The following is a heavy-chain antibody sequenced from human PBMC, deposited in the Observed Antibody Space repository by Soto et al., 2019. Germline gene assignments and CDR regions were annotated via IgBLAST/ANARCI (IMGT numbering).Heavy chain of an antibody. V-gene: IGHV1-18*04. CDR1: GYTFTSYG. Sequence: QVQLVQSGAEVKKPGASVKVSCKASGYTFTSYGISWVRQAPGQGLEWMGWISAYNGNTNYAQKLQGRVTMTTDTSTRAGEVERGSLGADETGGYYCARGGVTTGGHLDYWGQGTLVTVSS. D-gene: IGHD4-17*01. J-gene: IGHJ4*02. CDR3: ARGGVTTGGHLDY. CDR2: ISAYNGNT.